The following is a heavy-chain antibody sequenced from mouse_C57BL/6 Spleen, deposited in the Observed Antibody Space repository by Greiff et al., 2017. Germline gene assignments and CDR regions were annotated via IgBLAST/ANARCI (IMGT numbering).Heavy chain of an antibody. CDR2: IYPYASET. J-gene: IGHJ3*01. Sequence: VQLQQPGAELVRPGSSVKLSCKASGYTFTSYWMDWVKQRPGQGLEWIGNIYPYASETHYNQKFKDKATLTVDKSSSTAYMQLSSLTSEDSAVYYCARLGDGSFAYWGQGTLVTVSA. V-gene: IGHV1-61*01. CDR1: GYTFTSYW. CDR3: ARLGDGSFAY. D-gene: IGHD2-13*01.